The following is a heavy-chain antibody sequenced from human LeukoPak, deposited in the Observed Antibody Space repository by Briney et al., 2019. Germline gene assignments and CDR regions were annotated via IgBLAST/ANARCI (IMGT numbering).Heavy chain of an antibody. Sequence: PGGSLRLSCTVSGFTVSSNSMSWVRQAPGKGLEWVSVIHKNAITYYADTVKGRFTISRDNSKNMLYLQMNSLRAEDTAVYYCARSLRVRGVPDYMDVWGKGTTVTISS. CDR2: IHKNAIT. D-gene: IGHD3-10*01. V-gene: IGHV3-53*01. J-gene: IGHJ6*03. CDR1: GFTVSSNS. CDR3: ARSLRVRGVPDYMDV.